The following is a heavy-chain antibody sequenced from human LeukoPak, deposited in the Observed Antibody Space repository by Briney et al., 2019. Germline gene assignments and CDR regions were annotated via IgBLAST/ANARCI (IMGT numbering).Heavy chain of an antibody. Sequence: ASVKVSCKASGYTFTGYYMHWVRQAPGQGLEWMGRINPNSGGTNYAQKFQGRVTMTRDTSISTAYMELSRLRSDDTAVYYCARPTTNYYYYGMDVWGQGTTVTVSS. CDR3: ARPTTNYYYYGMDV. V-gene: IGHV1-2*06. J-gene: IGHJ6*02. D-gene: IGHD1-26*01. CDR1: GYTFTGYY. CDR2: INPNSGGT.